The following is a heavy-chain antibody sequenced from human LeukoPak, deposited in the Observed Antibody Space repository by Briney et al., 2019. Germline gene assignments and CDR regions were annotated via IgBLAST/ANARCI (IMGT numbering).Heavy chain of an antibody. Sequence: SVKVSCKASGGTFSSYAISWVRQAPGQGLEWMGRIIPIFGTANYAQKFQGRVTITTDESTSTAYMELSRLRSEDTAVYYCAREALNPSYYDFWSGYPFDYWGQGTLVTVSS. CDR1: GGTFSSYA. J-gene: IGHJ4*02. D-gene: IGHD3-3*01. V-gene: IGHV1-69*05. CDR2: IIPIFGTA. CDR3: AREALNPSYYDFWSGYPFDY.